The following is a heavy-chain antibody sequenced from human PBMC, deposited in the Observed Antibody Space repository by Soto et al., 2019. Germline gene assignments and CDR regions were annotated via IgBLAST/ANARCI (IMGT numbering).Heavy chain of an antibody. D-gene: IGHD3-10*01. CDR2: IIPIFGTA. CDR3: ARSRGLKHAFDI. J-gene: IGHJ3*02. CDR1: GGTFSSYA. V-gene: IGHV1-69*13. Sequence: SVKVSCKASGGTFSSYAISWVRQAPGQGLEWMGGIIPIFGTANYAQKFQGRVTITADESTSTAYMELSSLRSEDTAVYYCARSRGLKHAFDIWGQGTMVTVSS.